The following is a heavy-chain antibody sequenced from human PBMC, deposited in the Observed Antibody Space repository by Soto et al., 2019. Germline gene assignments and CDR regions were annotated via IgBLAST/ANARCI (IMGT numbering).Heavy chain of an antibody. CDR2: ICYSGST. J-gene: IGHJ4*02. Sequence: NPSETLSLTCTVSGGSISSSSYYWGWIRQPPGKGLEWIGSICYSGSTYYNPSLKSRVTISVDTSKNQFSLKLSSVTAADTAVYYCAMGELRYFDWRQADFDYWGQGTLVTVSS. CDR1: GGSISSSSYY. V-gene: IGHV4-39*01. CDR3: AMGELRYFDWRQADFDY. D-gene: IGHD3-9*01.